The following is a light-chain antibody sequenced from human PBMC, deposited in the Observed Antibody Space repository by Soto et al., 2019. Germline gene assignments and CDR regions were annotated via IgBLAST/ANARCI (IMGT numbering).Light chain of an antibody. J-gene: IGLJ3*02. Sequence: QSVLTQPPSASGTPGQRVTISCSGSSSNIGSNYVYWYHQLPGTAPKLLIYNNNQRPSGVPDRFSGSTSDTSASLAISGLRSEDEADYYCAAWDDSLSGPVFGGGTKVAVL. CDR2: NNN. V-gene: IGLV1-47*02. CDR3: AAWDDSLSGPV. CDR1: SSNIGSNY.